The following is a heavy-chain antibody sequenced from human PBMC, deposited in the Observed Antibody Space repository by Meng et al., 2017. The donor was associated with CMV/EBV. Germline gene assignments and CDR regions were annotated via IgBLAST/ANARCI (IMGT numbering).Heavy chain of an antibody. Sequence: SEILSLTCTVSGGSISSSTYYWGWIRQPPGRGLEWIGSIFYSGRAFYNPSLKSRISISVDTSKNQFSLKLSSVTAADTAVYYCARIMAGTTSYGMDIWGQGTTVTVSS. CDR2: IFYSGRA. CDR1: GGSISSSTYY. J-gene: IGHJ6*02. V-gene: IGHV4-39*01. CDR3: ARIMAGTTSYGMDI. D-gene: IGHD1-7*01.